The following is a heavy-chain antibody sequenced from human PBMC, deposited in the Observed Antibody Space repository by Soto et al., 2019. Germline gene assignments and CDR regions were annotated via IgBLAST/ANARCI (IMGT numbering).Heavy chain of an antibody. CDR2: ISSSSSYI. CDR3: ARDKKIVVVAARENWFDP. V-gene: IGHV3-21*01. Sequence: GGSLRLSCAASGFTFSSYSMNWVRQAPGKGLEWVSSISSSSSYIYYADSVKGRFTISRDNAKNSLYLQMNSLRAEDTAVYYCARDKKIVVVAARENWFDPWGQGTLVTVSS. CDR1: GFTFSSYS. J-gene: IGHJ5*02. D-gene: IGHD2-15*01.